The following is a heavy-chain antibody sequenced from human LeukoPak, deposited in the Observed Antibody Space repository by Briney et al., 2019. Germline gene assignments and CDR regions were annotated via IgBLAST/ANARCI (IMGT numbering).Heavy chain of an antibody. Sequence: GGSLRLSCAASGFTFSSYAMSWVRQAPGKGLEWVSAISGSGGSTYYADSVKGRFTISRDNSKNTLYLQMNSLRAEDTAVYYCARALVRGGKIDYWGQGTLVTVSS. D-gene: IGHD3-10*01. CDR2: ISGSGGST. J-gene: IGHJ4*02. CDR1: GFTFSSYA. CDR3: ARALVRGGKIDY. V-gene: IGHV3-23*01.